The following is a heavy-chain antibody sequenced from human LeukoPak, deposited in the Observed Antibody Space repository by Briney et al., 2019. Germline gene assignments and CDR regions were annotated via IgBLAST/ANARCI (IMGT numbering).Heavy chain of an antibody. Sequence: PSETLSLTCAVYGGSFSNYYWSWIRQPPGKGLEWIGEINHSGSTNYNPSLKSRVTISVDTSKNQFSLKLSSVTAADTAVYYCARRRDGYNLDYWGQGTLVTVSS. J-gene: IGHJ4*02. D-gene: IGHD5-12*01. CDR2: INHSGST. CDR3: ARRRDGYNLDY. V-gene: IGHV4-34*01. CDR1: GGSFSNYY.